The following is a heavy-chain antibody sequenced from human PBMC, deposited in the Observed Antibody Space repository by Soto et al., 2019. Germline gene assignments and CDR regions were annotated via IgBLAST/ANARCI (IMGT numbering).Heavy chain of an antibody. J-gene: IGHJ5*02. V-gene: IGHV3-21*01. CDR2: ISSGSAYI. Sequence: EVQLVESGGGLVKPGESLRLSCTFTFSSYSLNWVRQAPGKGLEWVSSISSGSAYIKYADSVKGRFTISRDNANNLLYLQMRSLRVDDSAVYYCTMDEGGSYDNWFNPWGQGTLVTVSS. D-gene: IGHD1-26*01. CDR1: TFSSYS. CDR3: TMDEGGSYDNWFNP.